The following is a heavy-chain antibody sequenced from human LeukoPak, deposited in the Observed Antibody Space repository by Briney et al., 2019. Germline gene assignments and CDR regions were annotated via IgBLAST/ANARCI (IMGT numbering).Heavy chain of an antibody. J-gene: IGHJ6*03. Sequence: PGGSLRLSCAASGFTFSSYEMNWVRQAPGKGLEWVSYISSSGSTIYYADSVKGRFTISRDNAKNSLYLQMNSLRAEDTAVYYCARDRTDCSSTSCYYYYYMDVWGKGTTVTISS. CDR3: ARDRTDCSSTSCYYYYYMDV. V-gene: IGHV3-48*03. CDR1: GFTFSSYE. D-gene: IGHD2-2*01. CDR2: ISSSGSTI.